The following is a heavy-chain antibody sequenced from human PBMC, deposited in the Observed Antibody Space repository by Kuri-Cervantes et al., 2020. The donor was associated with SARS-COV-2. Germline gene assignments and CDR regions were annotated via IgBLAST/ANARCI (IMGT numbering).Heavy chain of an antibody. D-gene: IGHD3-22*01. CDR3: ARDLYYDISDYPGY. J-gene: IGHJ4*02. Sequence: GESLKISCAASGFTFSDYYMSWIRQAPGKGLEWVSYISNSGSPIYYADSVEGRFTISRDNAKNSQFLQMNSLRAEDTAVYYCARDLYYDISDYPGYWGQGTLVTVSS. CDR1: GFTFSDYY. CDR2: ISNSGSPI. V-gene: IGHV3-11*01.